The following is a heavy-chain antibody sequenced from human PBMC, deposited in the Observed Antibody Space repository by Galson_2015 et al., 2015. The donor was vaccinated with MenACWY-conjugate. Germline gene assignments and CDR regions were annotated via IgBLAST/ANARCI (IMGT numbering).Heavy chain of an antibody. CDR3: ARDRSNDDYWSGFPGYYFDH. CDR1: GASIKDTNYF. CDR2: LYYSGST. V-gene: IGHV4-39*07. D-gene: IGHD3-3*01. J-gene: IGHJ4*02. Sequence: SETLSLTCSVSGASIKDTNYFWGWIRQPPGKGLEWIGSLYYSGSTSDNPSLKGRVTISIDTSKSQFSLRIISMTAADTAVYYCARDRSNDDYWSGFPGYYFDHWGQGNLATVSS.